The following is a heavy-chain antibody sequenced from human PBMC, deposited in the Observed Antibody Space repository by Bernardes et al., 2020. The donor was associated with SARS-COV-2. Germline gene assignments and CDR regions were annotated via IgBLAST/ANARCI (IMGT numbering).Heavy chain of an antibody. J-gene: IGHJ4*02. CDR1: GFTFSSYW. V-gene: IGHV3-74*01. Sequence: GGSLRLSCKVSGFTFSSYWMHWVRQAPGKGLVWVSRSNEDGRITNYEDSVKGRFTISRDNAKNTLYLQMNSLRAEDTAVYYCGRDLGGAGSYWGQGTRVTVSS. CDR2: SNEDGRIT. CDR3: GRDLGGAGSY. D-gene: IGHD3-10*01.